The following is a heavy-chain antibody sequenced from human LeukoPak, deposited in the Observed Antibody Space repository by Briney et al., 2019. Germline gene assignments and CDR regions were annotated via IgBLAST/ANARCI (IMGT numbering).Heavy chain of an antibody. CDR2: IYSGGST. CDR3: AKGDYYDSSGYYYVDAFDI. V-gene: IGHV3-53*01. J-gene: IGHJ3*02. CDR1: GFTVSSNY. D-gene: IGHD3-22*01. Sequence: GGSLRLSCAASGFTVSSNYMSWVRQAPGKGLEWVSVIYSGGSTYYADSVKGRFTISRDNSKNTLYLQMNSLRAEDTAVYYCAKGDYYDSSGYYYVDAFDIWGQGTMVTVSS.